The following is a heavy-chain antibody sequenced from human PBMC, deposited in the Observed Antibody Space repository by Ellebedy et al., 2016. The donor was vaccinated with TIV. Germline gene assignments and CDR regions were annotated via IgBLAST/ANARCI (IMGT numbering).Heavy chain of an antibody. V-gene: IGHV3-30*04. D-gene: IGHD3-3*01. CDR1: GFNPRTYA. Sequence: GGSLRLSXVASGFNPRTYAMHWVRQAPGKGLEWVAVITYDGSNKYYADSVKGRFTISRDNAKNSLYLQMNSLRDEDTAVYYCARRRDFWDLLHYYYGMDVWGQGTSVTVSS. CDR2: ITYDGSNK. CDR3: ARRRDFWDLLHYYYGMDV. J-gene: IGHJ6*02.